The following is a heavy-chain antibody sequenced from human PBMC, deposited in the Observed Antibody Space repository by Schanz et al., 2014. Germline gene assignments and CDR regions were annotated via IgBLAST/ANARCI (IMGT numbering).Heavy chain of an antibody. Sequence: EVHLLESGGGLVEPGGSLRLSCATSGFSLDIFAVSWVRQAPGKGLEWVSTIGTSGGTNYAESVKGRFTISRDNSKNTLYLQMNSLRAEDTAVYYCAKSLESCPGGRCSRGYFDYWGQGTLVSVSS. V-gene: IGHV3-23*01. CDR2: IGTSGGT. D-gene: IGHD2-8*02. CDR3: AKSLESCPGGRCSRGYFDY. J-gene: IGHJ4*02. CDR1: GFSLDIFA.